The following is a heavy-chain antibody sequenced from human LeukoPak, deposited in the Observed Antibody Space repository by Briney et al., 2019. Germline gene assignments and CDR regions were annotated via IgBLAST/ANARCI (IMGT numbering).Heavy chain of an antibody. Sequence: ASVKVSCKASGYTFTGYYMHWVRQAPGQGLEWMGWINPNSGGTNYAQKFQGRVTMTRDTSISTAYMELSRLRSDDTAVYYCARGYSSGWCNSGLVYWGQGTLVTVSS. CDR1: GYTFTGYY. CDR3: ARGYSSGWCNSGLVY. CDR2: INPNSGGT. V-gene: IGHV1-2*02. J-gene: IGHJ4*02. D-gene: IGHD6-19*01.